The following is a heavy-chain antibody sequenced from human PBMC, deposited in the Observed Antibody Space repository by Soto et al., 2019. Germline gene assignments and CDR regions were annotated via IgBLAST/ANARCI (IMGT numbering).Heavy chain of an antibody. CDR3: ARPYGDAFDI. CDR1: GGSISSSSYY. CDR2: IYYSGST. Sequence: SETLSLTCTVSGGSISSSSYYWGWIRQPPGKGLEWIGCIYYSGSTNYNPSLKSRVTISVDTSKNQFSLKLSSVTAADTAVYYCARPYGDAFDIWGQGTMVTVSS. V-gene: IGHV4-39*01. J-gene: IGHJ3*02. D-gene: IGHD4-17*01.